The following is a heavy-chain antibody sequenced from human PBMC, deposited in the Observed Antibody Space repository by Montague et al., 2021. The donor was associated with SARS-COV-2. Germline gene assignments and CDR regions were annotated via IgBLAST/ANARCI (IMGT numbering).Heavy chain of an antibody. J-gene: IGHJ3*02. Sequence: TLSLTRTVSGGSISSGGYDWSWIRQHPGKGLEWIGYIYYSGSTYYXPSLKGRVTISVDTSKNQFSLKLSSVTAADTAVYYCARVQGITMIVVVIGAFDIWGQGTMVTVSS. CDR3: ARVQGITMIVVVIGAFDI. D-gene: IGHD3-22*01. CDR2: IYYSGST. CDR1: GGSISSGGYD. V-gene: IGHV4-31*03.